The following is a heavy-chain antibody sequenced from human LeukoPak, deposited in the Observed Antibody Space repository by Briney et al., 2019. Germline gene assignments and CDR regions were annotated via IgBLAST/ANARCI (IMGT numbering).Heavy chain of an antibody. CDR1: GGTFGSHA. Sequence: SVKVSCKASGGTFGSHAISWVRQAPGQGLEWIGGIIPIFDTTIYGKEFQGRVTTTADGSTSTAYMELSSLRSEDTAVYYCARDLFLGPDRYYYYGMDVWGQGTTVTVSS. V-gene: IGHV1-69*01. CDR2: IIPIFDTT. J-gene: IGHJ6*02. CDR3: ARDLFLGPDRYYYYGMDV. D-gene: IGHD3-3*01.